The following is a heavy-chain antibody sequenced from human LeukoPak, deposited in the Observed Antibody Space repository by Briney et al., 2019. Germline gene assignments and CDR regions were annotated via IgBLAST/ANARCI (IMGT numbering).Heavy chain of an antibody. D-gene: IGHD4-17*01. CDR3: ARDTNGDGWFDP. CDR2: ISSTGSTI. CDR1: GFTLSKFS. V-gene: IGHV3-48*01. J-gene: IGHJ5*02. Sequence: PGGSLRLSCAASGFTLSKFSMNWVRQAPGKGLEWVSYISSTGSTIYYADSVKGRFTISRDSAKNSLYLQMNSLRAEDTSVYYCARDTNGDGWFDPWGQGTLVTVSS.